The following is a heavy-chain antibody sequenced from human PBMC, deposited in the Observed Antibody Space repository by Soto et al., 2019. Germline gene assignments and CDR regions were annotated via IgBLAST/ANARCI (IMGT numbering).Heavy chain of an antibody. Sequence: ASVKVSCKASGYTFTSYGISWVRQAPGQGLEWMGWISAYNGNTNYAQKLQGRVTMTTDTSTSTAYMELRSLRSDDTAVYYCARELEPPGYYDVMDVWGQGTTVTVSS. J-gene: IGHJ6*02. CDR3: ARELEPPGYYDVMDV. V-gene: IGHV1-18*01. CDR2: ISAYNGNT. D-gene: IGHD7-27*01. CDR1: GYTFTSYG.